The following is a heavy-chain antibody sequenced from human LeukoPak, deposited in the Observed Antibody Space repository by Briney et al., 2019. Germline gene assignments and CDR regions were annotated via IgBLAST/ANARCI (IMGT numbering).Heavy chain of an antibody. J-gene: IGHJ4*02. CDR1: GFIFSNAW. CDR2: VKSKTHGGTT. CDR3: TTTCGGDCRDY. D-gene: IGHD2-21*01. V-gene: IGHV3-15*01. Sequence: PGGSLRLSCVASGFIFSNAWMSWVRQAPGKGLEWVGRVKSKTHGGTTDYAAPVKGRFTTSRDDSKNTLYLQMNSLKTEDTAVYYCTTTCGGDCRDYWGQGTLVTVSS.